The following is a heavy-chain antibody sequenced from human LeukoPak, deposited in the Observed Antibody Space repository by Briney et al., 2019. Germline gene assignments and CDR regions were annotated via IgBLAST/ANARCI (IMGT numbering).Heavy chain of an antibody. V-gene: IGHV3-21*01. CDR2: ISSSSSYI. Sequence: GGSLRLSCAASGFTFSSYSMNWVRQAPGKGLEWVSSISSSSSYIYYADSVKGRFTISRDNAKNSLYLQMNSLRAEGTAVYYCARDKHDSSGYLYYFDYWGQGTLVTVSS. J-gene: IGHJ4*02. CDR1: GFTFSSYS. CDR3: ARDKHDSSGYLYYFDY. D-gene: IGHD3-22*01.